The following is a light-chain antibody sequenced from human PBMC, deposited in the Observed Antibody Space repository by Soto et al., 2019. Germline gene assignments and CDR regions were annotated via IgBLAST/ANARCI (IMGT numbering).Light chain of an antibody. CDR1: QSLTSSD. J-gene: IGKJ2*01. Sequence: EMVLTQSPGTLSLSPGERATLSCRASQSLTSSDLAWYQQSPGQAPRLLIYGASSRATGIPDRFSGSGSGTDFTLTISRLEPEDFAVYYGQQYESSPPSYTFGQGTKLEIK. CDR3: QQYESSPPSYT. CDR2: GAS. V-gene: IGKV3-20*01.